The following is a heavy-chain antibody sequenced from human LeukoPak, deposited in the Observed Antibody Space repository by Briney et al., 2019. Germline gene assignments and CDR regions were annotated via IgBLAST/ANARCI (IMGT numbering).Heavy chain of an antibody. CDR2: IRSKAYGGTT. CDR3: YGVYSSGYYSHAFDI. CDR1: GFTFGDYA. Sequence: PGGSLRLSCTASGFTFGDYAMSWVRQAPGKGLEWVGFIRSKAYGGTTEYAASVKGRFTISRDDSKSIAYLQMNSLKTEDTAVYYCYGVYSSGYYSHAFDIWGQGTMVTVSS. V-gene: IGHV3-49*04. D-gene: IGHD3-22*01. J-gene: IGHJ3*02.